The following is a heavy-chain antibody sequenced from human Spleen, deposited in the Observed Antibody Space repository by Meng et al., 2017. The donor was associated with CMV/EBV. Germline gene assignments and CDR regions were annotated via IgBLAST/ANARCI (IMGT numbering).Heavy chain of an antibody. D-gene: IGHD3-10*01. V-gene: IGHV4-34*01. CDR3: ARDPTGFTWFDP. CDR1: GGSFSGYH. Sequence: SEALSLTCAVYGGSFSGYHWSWIRQPPGKGLEWIGEINHSGSTNYNPSLKSRVTMSVDTSKSQFSLKLSSVTAADTAVYYCARDPTGFTWFDPWGQGTLVTVSS. CDR2: INHSGST. J-gene: IGHJ5*02.